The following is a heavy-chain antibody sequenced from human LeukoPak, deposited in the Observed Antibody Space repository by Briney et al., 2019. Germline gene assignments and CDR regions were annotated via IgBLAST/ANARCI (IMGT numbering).Heavy chain of an antibody. CDR1: GFSLSSYA. D-gene: IGHD3-10*02. Sequence: PGGSLRLSCTVSGFSLSSYALSWVRQAPGKGLEWVSYISSSGSTIYYADSVKGRFTISRDNAKNSLYLQMNSLRAEDTAVYYCAELGITMIGGVWGKGTTVTISS. CDR3: AELGITMIGGV. J-gene: IGHJ6*04. CDR2: ISSSGSTI. V-gene: IGHV3-48*03.